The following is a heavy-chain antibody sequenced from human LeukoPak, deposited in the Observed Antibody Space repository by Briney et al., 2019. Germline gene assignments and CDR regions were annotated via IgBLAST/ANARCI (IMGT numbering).Heavy chain of an antibody. CDR3: ARDSGERGSGSYLIAY. J-gene: IGHJ4*02. CDR1: GYSFIDYY. D-gene: IGHD3-10*01. V-gene: IGHV1-2*02. CDR2: INSNSADT. Sequence: GASVKVSCKTSGYSFIDYYIHWVRQAPGQGLEWMGWINSNSADTNYAQKFQGRVTMTRDTSISTAYMELSRLRSDDTAVYYCARDSGERGSGSYLIAYWGQGTLVTVSS.